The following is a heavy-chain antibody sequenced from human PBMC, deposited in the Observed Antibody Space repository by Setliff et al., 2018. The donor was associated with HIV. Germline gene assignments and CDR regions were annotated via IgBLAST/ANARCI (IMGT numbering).Heavy chain of an antibody. CDR1: GYTFTSYG. CDR3: AREGVSLWFGELPGSYYMDV. J-gene: IGHJ6*03. V-gene: IGHV1-18*01. Sequence: ASVKVSCKASGYTFTSYGISWVRQAPGQGLEWMGWISAYNGHTNYAQKFQGRVTMTTDTSTSTAYTELRSLRSEDTAVYYCAREGVSLWFGELPGSYYMDVWGKGTTVTVSS. CDR2: ISAYNGHT. D-gene: IGHD3-10*01.